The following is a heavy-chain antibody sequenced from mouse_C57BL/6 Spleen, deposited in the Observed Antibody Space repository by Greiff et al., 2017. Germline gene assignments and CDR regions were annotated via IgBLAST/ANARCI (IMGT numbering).Heavy chain of an antibody. Sequence: VQLKESGPELVKPGASVKISCKASGYAFSSSWMNWVKQRPGKGLEWIGRIYPGDGDTNYNGKFKGKATLTADKSSSTAYMQLSSLTSEDSAVYFCARSSDGYYEVAYWGQGTLVTVSA. J-gene: IGHJ3*01. V-gene: IGHV1-82*01. CDR3: ARSSDGYYEVAY. CDR2: IYPGDGDT. CDR1: GYAFSSSW. D-gene: IGHD2-3*01.